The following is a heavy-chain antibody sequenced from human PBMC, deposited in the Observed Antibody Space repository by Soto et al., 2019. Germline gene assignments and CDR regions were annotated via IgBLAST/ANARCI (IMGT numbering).Heavy chain of an antibody. D-gene: IGHD6-6*01. CDR2: ISSSSSYI. J-gene: IGHJ4*02. V-gene: IGHV3-21*01. CDR3: ARDLLVGEGEYSSFRFRTGTHDY. Sequence: SGGSLRLSCAASGFTFDDYTMHWVRQAPGKGLEWVSSISSSSSYIYYADSVKGRFTISRDNAKNSLYLQMNSLRAEDTAVYYCARDLLVGEGEYSSFRFRTGTHDYWGQGTLVTVSS. CDR1: GFTFDDYT.